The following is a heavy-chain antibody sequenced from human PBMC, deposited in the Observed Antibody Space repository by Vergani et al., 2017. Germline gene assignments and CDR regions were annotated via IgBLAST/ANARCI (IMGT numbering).Heavy chain of an antibody. D-gene: IGHD2-21*02. CDR1: GFTFSSYA. J-gene: IGHJ6*02. V-gene: IGHV3-23*01. Sequence: EVQLLESGGGLVQPGGSLRLSCAASGFTFSSYAMSWVRQAPGKGLEWVSAISGSGGSTYYADSVKGRFTISRDNSKNTLYLQMNSLRAEDTAVYYCARDRTDCGGDCYSGGYYYYGMDVWGQGTTVTVSS. CDR3: ARDRTDCGGDCYSGGYYYYGMDV. CDR2: ISGSGGST.